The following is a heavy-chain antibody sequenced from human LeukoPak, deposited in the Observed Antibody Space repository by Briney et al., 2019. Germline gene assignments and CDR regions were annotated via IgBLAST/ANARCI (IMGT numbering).Heavy chain of an antibody. J-gene: IGHJ4*02. D-gene: IGHD3-22*01. CDR1: GFTFSSYA. CDR2: ISYDGSNK. Sequence: GGSLRLSCAASGFTFSSYAMHWVRQAPGKGLEWVAVISYDGSNKYYADSVKGRFTISSDNSKNTLYLQMNSLRAEDTAVYYCAPMTSYDSSGYYSRLWDYWGQGTLVTVSS. V-gene: IGHV3-30-3*01. CDR3: APMTSYDSSGYYSRLWDY.